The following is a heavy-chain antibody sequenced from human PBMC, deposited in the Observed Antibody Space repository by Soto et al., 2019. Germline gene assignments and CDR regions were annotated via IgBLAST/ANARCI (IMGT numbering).Heavy chain of an antibody. J-gene: IGHJ3*02. CDR3: AGRPDGFDM. CDR1: GFTFSSYW. D-gene: IGHD1-1*01. Sequence: EVQLVESGGGLVQPGGSLRLSCAASGFTFSSYWMSWARQAPGKGLKWVATIKKDGSEKYYVDSVKGRFTISRDNAKNSLYLQMNSLRAEDTAVYYCAGRPDGFDMWGQGTMVTVS. V-gene: IGHV3-7*05. CDR2: IKKDGSEK.